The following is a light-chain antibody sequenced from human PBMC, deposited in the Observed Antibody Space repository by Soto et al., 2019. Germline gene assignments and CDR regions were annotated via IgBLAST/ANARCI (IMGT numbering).Light chain of an antibody. V-gene: IGLV2-14*01. Sequence: QSALAQPASVSGSPGPSITISCPGSSSDLGRYDFVSWYQQLPGKAPNLLLYEVNHRPSGVSDRFSGSKSGNTASLPISGLQADDEAHYYCCAYTSSPYVCGSGTKVTAL. CDR2: EVN. CDR1: SSDLGRYDF. J-gene: IGLJ1*01. CDR3: CAYTSSPYV.